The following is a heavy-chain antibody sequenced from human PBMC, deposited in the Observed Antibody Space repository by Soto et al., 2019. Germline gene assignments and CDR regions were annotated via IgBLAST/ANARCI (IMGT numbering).Heavy chain of an antibody. CDR3: ARERKGMAV. CDR2: MNPNSGNT. CDR1: GYTFTSYD. J-gene: IGHJ6*02. Sequence: QLVQSGAEVKKPGASVKVSCKASGYTFTSYDINWVRQATGQGLEWRGWMNPNSGNTGYAQKXPXTXTXXRNTAISTAYMELSSLRSEDTAVYYCARERKGMAVWGQGTTVTVSS. V-gene: IGHV1-8*01.